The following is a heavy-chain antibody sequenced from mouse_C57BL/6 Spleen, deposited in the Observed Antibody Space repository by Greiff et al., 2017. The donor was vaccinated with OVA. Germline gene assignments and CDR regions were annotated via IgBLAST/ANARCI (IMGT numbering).Heavy chain of an antibody. J-gene: IGHJ1*03. CDR1: GFTFSDYG. CDR3: AREYYGKGWYFDV. CDR2: ISSGSSTI. D-gene: IGHD1-1*01. Sequence: EVKVVESGGGLVKPGGSLKLSCAASGFTFSDYGMHWVRQAPEKGLEWVAYISSGSSTIYYADTVKGRFTISRDNAKNTLFLQMTSLRSEDTAMYYCAREYYGKGWYFDVWGTGTTVTVSS. V-gene: IGHV5-17*01.